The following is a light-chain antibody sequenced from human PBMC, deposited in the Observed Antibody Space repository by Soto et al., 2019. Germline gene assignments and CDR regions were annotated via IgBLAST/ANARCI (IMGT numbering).Light chain of an antibody. V-gene: IGKV1-5*01. CDR1: QSISMF. Sequence: IHMTHAPATLSASVVYRVTITFLASQSISMFLAWYQQKPGKAPKLLIYDASNSESGVPSRFSGSGSGTEFSLTISNLQPDDFATYYCHQRQSWPRTFGQGTKVDI. J-gene: IGKJ1*01. CDR3: HQRQSWPRT. CDR2: DAS.